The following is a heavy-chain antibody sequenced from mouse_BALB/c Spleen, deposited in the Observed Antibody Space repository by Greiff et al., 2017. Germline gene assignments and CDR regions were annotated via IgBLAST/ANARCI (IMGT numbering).Heavy chain of an antibody. CDR3: ARGGNYVDYAMDY. V-gene: IGHV1S34*01. D-gene: IGHD2-1*01. CDR1: GYSFTGYY. J-gene: IGHJ4*01. Sequence: LVKTGASVKISCKASGYSFTGYYMHWVKQSHGKSLEWIGYISCYNGATSYNQKFKGKATFTVDTSSSTAYMQFNSLTSEDSAVYYCARGGNYVDYAMDYWGQGTSVTVSS. CDR2: ISCYNGAT.